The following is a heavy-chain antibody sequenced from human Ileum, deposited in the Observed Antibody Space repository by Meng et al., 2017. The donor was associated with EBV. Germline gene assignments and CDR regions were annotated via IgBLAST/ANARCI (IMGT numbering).Heavy chain of an antibody. D-gene: IGHD6-13*01. CDR3: ARDYSSSWYSGGFFKY. CDR2: IFNSGST. V-gene: IGHV4-39*07. J-gene: IGHJ1*01. CDR1: GASNSRTPYY. Sequence: PRLLELGRGPVKPSQSLAFHCTVSGASNSRTPYYWGWIRQHPRKGLEWIGNIFNSGSTSYSPSLKSRVTISVDTSKNQFSLKLSSVTAADTAVYYCARDYSSSWYSGGFFKYWGQGILVTVSS.